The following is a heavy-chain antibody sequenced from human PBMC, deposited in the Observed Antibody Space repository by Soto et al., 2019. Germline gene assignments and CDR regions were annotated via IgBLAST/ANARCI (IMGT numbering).Heavy chain of an antibody. V-gene: IGHV1-46*01. CDR2: INPSGGIT. CDR1: GYTLTSYY. Sequence: ASVKVSCKASGYTLTSYYLHWVRQAPGQGPEWMGIINPSGGITNDAQKFQGRVTMTTDTSTSTAYMELRSLRSDDTAVYYCARDNTLGYCSSTSCLFDYWGQGTLVTVSS. CDR3: ARDNTLGYCSSTSCLFDY. J-gene: IGHJ4*02. D-gene: IGHD2-2*01.